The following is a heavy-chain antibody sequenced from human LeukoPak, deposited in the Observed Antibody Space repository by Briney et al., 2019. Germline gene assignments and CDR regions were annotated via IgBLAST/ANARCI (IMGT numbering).Heavy chain of an antibody. Sequence: SETLSLTCTVSGVSISTFYWSWIRQPPGKGLEWIGYLYYSGNTNFNPSLKSRVTISVDTSRSQFSLKLSSVTAADTAVYYCARHDRGSYIYWGQGTLVTVSS. D-gene: IGHD1-26*01. V-gene: IGHV4-59*08. CDR3: ARHDRGSYIY. J-gene: IGHJ4*02. CDR1: GVSISTFY. CDR2: LYYSGNT.